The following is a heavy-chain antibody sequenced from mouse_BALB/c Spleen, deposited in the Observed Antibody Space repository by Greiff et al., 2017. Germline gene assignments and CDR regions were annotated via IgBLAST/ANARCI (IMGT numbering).Heavy chain of an antibody. CDR2: ISTYYGDA. CDR3: ARTRYYAMDY. J-gene: IGHJ4*01. V-gene: IGHV1S137*01. CDR1: GYTFTDYA. Sequence: VQLQQSGAELVRPGVSVKISCKGSGYTFTDYAMHWVKQSHAKSLKWIGVISTYYGDASYNQKFKGKATMTVDKSSSTAYMELARLTSEDSAIYYCARTRYYAMDYWGQGTSVTVSS.